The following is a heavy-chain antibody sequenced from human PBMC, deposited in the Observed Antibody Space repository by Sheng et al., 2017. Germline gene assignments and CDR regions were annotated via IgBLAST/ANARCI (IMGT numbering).Heavy chain of an antibody. CDR1: GFTFSSYG. D-gene: IGHD3-10*01. CDR2: ISYDGSNK. Sequence: QVQLVESGGGVVQPGRSLRLSCAASGFTFSSYGMHWVRQAPGKGLEWVAVISYDGSNKYYADSVKGRFTISRDNSKNTLYLQMNSLRAEDTAVYYCVKGGPRGSGSYYIAHWGQGTLVTVSS. CDR3: VKGGPRGSGSYYIAH. V-gene: IGHV3-30*18. J-gene: IGHJ4*02.